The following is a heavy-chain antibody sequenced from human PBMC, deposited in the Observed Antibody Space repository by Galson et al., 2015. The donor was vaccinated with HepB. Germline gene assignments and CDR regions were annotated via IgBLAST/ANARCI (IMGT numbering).Heavy chain of an antibody. J-gene: IGHJ6*02. V-gene: IGHV3-21*01. CDR3: ARESSGAEYCSGGSCYVLTYYYYYGMDV. Sequence: SLRLSCAASGFTFSSYAMSWVRQAPGKGLEWVSSISSSSSYIYYADSVKGRFTISRDNAKNSLYLQMNSLRAEDTAVYYCARESSGAEYCSGGSCYVLTYYYYYGMDVWGQGTTVTVSS. CDR2: ISSSSSYI. D-gene: IGHD2-15*01. CDR1: GFTFSSYA.